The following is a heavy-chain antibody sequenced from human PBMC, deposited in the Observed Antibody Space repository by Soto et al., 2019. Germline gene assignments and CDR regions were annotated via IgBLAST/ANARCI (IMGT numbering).Heavy chain of an antibody. J-gene: IGHJ4*02. Sequence: PSETLSLTCTVSGGSISSSSYYWGWIRQPPGKGLEWIGSIYYSGSTYYNPSLKSRVTISVDTSKNQFSLKLSSVTAADTAVYHCASQMSGLGHFDYWGQGTLVTVSS. V-gene: IGHV4-39*01. CDR2: IYYSGST. D-gene: IGHD3-3*01. CDR3: ASQMSGLGHFDY. CDR1: GGSISSSSYY.